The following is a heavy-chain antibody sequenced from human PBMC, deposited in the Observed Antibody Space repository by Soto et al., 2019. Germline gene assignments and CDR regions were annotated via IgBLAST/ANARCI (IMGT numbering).Heavy chain of an antibody. CDR1: GGSCSGYY. CDR3: ARSYGAYRTSLFFDY. D-gene: IGHD2-2*01. J-gene: IGHJ4*02. CDR2: INHSGST. V-gene: IGHV4-34*01. Sequence: FVTLSLTCAVEGGSCSGYYWSWILQPPGKGLEWIGEINHSGSTNYNPSLKSRVTISVDTSKNQFSLKLSSVTAADTAVYYCARSYGAYRTSLFFDYWGQRTLVTVPS.